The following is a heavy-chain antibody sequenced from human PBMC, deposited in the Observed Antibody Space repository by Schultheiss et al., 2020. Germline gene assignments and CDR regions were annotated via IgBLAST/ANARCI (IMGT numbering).Heavy chain of an antibody. D-gene: IGHD3-16*02. J-gene: IGHJ6*02. CDR3: ARDREEQGVIGIYYYYGMDV. CDR1: GFTFSSYG. Sequence: GGSLRLSCAASGFTFSSYGMHWVRQAPGKGLEWVGRTRNKANSYTTEYAASVKGRFTISRDNAKNSLYLQMNSLRAEDTAVYYCARDREEQGVIGIYYYYGMDVWGQGTTVTVSS. V-gene: IGHV3-72*01. CDR2: TRNKANSYTT.